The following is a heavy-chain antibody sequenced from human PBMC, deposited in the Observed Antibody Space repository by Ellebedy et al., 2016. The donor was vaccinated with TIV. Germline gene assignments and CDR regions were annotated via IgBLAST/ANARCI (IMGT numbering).Heavy chain of an antibody. J-gene: IGHJ4*02. CDR2: IYTSGST. CDR1: GGSISSYY. V-gene: IGHV4-4*07. Sequence: MPGGSLRLSCTVSGGSISSYYWSWIRQPAGKGLEWIGRIYTSGSTNYNPSLKSRVTMSVDTSKNQFSLKLSSVTAADTAVYYCAIAAGQIDYWGQGTLVTVSS. D-gene: IGHD6-13*01. CDR3: AIAAGQIDY.